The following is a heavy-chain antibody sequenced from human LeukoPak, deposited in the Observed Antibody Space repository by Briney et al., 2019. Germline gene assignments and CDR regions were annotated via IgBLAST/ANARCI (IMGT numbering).Heavy chain of an antibody. CDR3: ARDFFTSGTPPYYFDY. CDR1: GFTFSSYW. V-gene: IGHV3-74*01. Sequence: PGGSLRLSCAASGFTFSSYWMHWVRQVPGKGLVWVSRINSDGSSTTYADSVKGRFTISRDNAKNTLHLQMNSLRAEDTAVYYCARDFFTSGTPPYYFDYWGQGTLVTVSS. CDR2: INSDGSST. J-gene: IGHJ4*02. D-gene: IGHD1-7*01.